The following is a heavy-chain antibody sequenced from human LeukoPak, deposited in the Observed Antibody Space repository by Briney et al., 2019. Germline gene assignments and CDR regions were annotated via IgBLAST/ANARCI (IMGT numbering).Heavy chain of an antibody. V-gene: IGHV4-38-2*02. Sequence: SETLSLTCTVSGYSISSGYYWGWIRQPPGKGLEWIGSIYHSGSTYFNPSLKSRVTISVDTSKNQFSLKLSSVTAADTAVYYCAREVARGFSESLDVGLDYWGQGTLVTVSS. CDR3: AREVARGFSESLDVGLDY. CDR1: GYSISSGYY. J-gene: IGHJ4*02. D-gene: IGHD3-3*01. CDR2: IYHSGST.